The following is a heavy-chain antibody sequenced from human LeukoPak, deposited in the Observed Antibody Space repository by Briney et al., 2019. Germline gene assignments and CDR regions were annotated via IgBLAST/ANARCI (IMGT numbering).Heavy chain of an antibody. Sequence: GGSLRLSCAASEFAFSTNGMHWVRQAPGKGLEWVAFIRYDGTNKAYRDSVRGRFTISGDNAGNTLYLQMDSLRGDDSGVYYCAKEKALIGSYFDYWGQGTLVTVSS. V-gene: IGHV3-30*02. CDR2: IRYDGTNK. D-gene: IGHD2-8*01. J-gene: IGHJ4*02. CDR3: AKEKALIGSYFDY. CDR1: EFAFSTNG.